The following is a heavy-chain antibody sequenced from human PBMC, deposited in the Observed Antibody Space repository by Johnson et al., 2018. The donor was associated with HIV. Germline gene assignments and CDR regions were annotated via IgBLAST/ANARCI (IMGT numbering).Heavy chain of an antibody. J-gene: IGHJ3*01. Sequence: QVQLLESGGGVVQPGRSLRLSCAASGFTFSSYAMHWVRQAPGKGLEWVAVISYDGSNKYYADSVKGRFTISRDNSKNTLYLQMNSLRAEDTAVYYCARDLGVVHNLGSGVWGQGTMVTVSS. CDR2: ISYDGSNK. D-gene: IGHD1-14*01. CDR3: ARDLGVVHNLGSGV. V-gene: IGHV3-30*04. CDR1: GFTFSSYA.